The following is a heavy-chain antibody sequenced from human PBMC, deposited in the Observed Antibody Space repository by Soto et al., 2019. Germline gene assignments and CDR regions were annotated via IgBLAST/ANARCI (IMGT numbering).Heavy chain of an antibody. J-gene: IGHJ3*02. CDR3: ARAPKLGGRPFDI. CDR1: WDSVSSNSAA. V-gene: IGHV6-1*01. D-gene: IGHD1-26*01. Sequence: SQTLSLTCAISWDSVSSNSAACNWIRQSPSRGLEWLGRTYYRSKWYNDYAVSVKSRITINPDTSKNQFSLQLNSVTPEDTAVYYCARAPKLGGRPFDIWGQGTMVTVSS. CDR2: TYYRSKWYN.